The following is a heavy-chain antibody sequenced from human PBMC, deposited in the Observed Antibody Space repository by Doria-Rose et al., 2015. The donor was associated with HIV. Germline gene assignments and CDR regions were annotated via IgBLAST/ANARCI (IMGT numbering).Heavy chain of an antibody. D-gene: IGHD6-19*01. CDR3: ARDRYSSGVNDAFDI. CDR1: GFTFSSYA. V-gene: IGHV3-30*09. CDR2: ISYDGGYE. Sequence: VQLQESGGGVVQPGRSLRLSCATSGFTFSSYAMHWVRQAPGKGLEWVTVISYDGGYEYYADSVKGRFAISRDNSKNTLCLQMNSLRAEDTAVYYCARDRYSSGVNDAFDIWGQGTMGTVSS. J-gene: IGHJ3*02.